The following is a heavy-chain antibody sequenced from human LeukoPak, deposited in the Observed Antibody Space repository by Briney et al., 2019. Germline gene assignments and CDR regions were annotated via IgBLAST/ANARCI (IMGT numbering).Heavy chain of an antibody. CDR3: ASSWSTAGGDWFDP. D-gene: IGHD3-10*01. V-gene: IGHV3-7*01. CDR1: GFTFSSSW. Sequence: PGGSLRLSCAASGFTFSSSWMSWVRQAPGKGLEWVANIKQDGSEKYYVDSVKGRFTISRDNAKNSLYLQMNSLRAEDTAVYYCASSWSTAGGDWFDPWGQGTLVTVSS. CDR2: IKQDGSEK. J-gene: IGHJ5*02.